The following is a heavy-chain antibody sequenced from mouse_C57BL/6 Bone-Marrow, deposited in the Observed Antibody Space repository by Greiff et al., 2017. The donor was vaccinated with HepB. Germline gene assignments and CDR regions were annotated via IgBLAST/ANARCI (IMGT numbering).Heavy chain of an antibody. D-gene: IGHD4-1*01. J-gene: IGHJ3*01. V-gene: IGHV1-26*01. CDR3: ARSELAWFAY. CDR1: GYTFTDYY. Sequence: VQLQQSGPELVKPGASVKISCKASGYTFTDYYMNWVKQSHGKSLEWIGDINPNNGGTSYNQKFKGKATLTVDKSSGTAYMELRSLTSEDSAVYDCARSELAWFAYWGQGTLVTVSA. CDR2: INPNNGGT.